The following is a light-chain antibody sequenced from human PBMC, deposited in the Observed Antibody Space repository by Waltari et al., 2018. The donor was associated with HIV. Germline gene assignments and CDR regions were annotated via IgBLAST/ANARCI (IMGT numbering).Light chain of an antibody. CDR2: INN. V-gene: IGLV1-44*01. Sequence: QSVLTQPPSTSGTPGQRVTISCSGSTSNIGSNAVNWYRQLPGTASKLVIYINNQRMPGVPDRFTGSKSGTSASLAISGLQSEDEAVYYCAAWDDSLTGNVIFGGGTKLTVL. CDR1: TSNIGSNA. J-gene: IGLJ2*01. CDR3: AAWDDSLTGNVI.